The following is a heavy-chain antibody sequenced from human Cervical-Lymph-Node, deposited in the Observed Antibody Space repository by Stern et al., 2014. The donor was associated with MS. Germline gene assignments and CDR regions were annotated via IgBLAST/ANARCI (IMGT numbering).Heavy chain of an antibody. D-gene: IGHD3-16*01. CDR1: GYTFTSYA. CDR2: INAGNGNT. CDR3: ARNRVWGGTDY. V-gene: IGHV1-3*01. J-gene: IGHJ4*02. Sequence: QVQLVQSGAEVKKPGASVKVSCKASGYTFTSYAMHWVRQAPGQRLEWMGWINAGNGNTKYSQKVQGRVTITRDTSASTAYMELSSLRSEDTAVYYCARNRVWGGTDYWGQGTLVTVSS.